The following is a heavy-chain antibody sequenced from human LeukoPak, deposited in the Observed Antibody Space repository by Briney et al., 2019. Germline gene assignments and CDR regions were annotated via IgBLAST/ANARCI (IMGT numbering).Heavy chain of an antibody. J-gene: IGHJ4*02. Sequence: GSLRLSCAASGFTFSSYWMSWVRQAPGKGLEWVANIKQDGSEKYYVDSVKGRFTISRDNAKNSLYLQMNSLRAEDTAVYYCAKDYFWGNSSGWYDALDYWGQGTLVTVSS. D-gene: IGHD6-19*01. CDR3: AKDYFWGNSSGWYDALDY. CDR2: IKQDGSEK. CDR1: GFTFSSYW. V-gene: IGHV3-7*04.